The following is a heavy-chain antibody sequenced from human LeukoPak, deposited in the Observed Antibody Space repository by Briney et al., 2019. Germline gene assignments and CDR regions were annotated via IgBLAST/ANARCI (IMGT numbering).Heavy chain of an antibody. V-gene: IGHV3-23*01. Sequence: TGGSLRLSCAASGFTFSSYAMSWVRQAPGKGLEWVSAISGSGGSTYYADSVKGRFTISRDNSKNTLYLQMNSLRAEDTAVYYCAKTYYYDSSGYPSYFDYWGQGTLVTVSS. D-gene: IGHD3-22*01. CDR1: GFTFSSYA. CDR3: AKTYYYDSSGYPSYFDY. CDR2: ISGSGGST. J-gene: IGHJ4*02.